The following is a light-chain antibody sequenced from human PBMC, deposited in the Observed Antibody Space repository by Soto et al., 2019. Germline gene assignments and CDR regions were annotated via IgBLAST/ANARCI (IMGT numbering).Light chain of an antibody. Sequence: QAVLTQPPSVSGAPGQRVTISCTGSSSNIGAGYDVHWYRQLPGTAPKLLIYANNNRPSGVPDRFSGSKSGTSASLTITGLQADDETDYYCQSYDSSLSGWVFGGGTKLTVL. CDR2: ANN. CDR3: QSYDSSLSGWV. V-gene: IGLV1-40*01. CDR1: SSNIGAGYD. J-gene: IGLJ3*02.